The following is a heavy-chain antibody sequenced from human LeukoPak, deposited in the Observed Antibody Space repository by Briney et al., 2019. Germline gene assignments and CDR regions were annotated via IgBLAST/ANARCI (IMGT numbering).Heavy chain of an antibody. D-gene: IGHD3-16*01. CDR3: ARVRRSDYTKDY. CDR2: ISSSSSTI. Sequence: GGSLRLSCAASGFTFSSYSIDWVRQAPGKGLEWLSYISSSSSTIYYADSVKGRFTVSRDNAKNLVYLQMNSLRAEDTAVYYCARVRRSDYTKDYWGQGTLVTVSS. J-gene: IGHJ4*02. V-gene: IGHV3-48*04. CDR1: GFTFSSYS.